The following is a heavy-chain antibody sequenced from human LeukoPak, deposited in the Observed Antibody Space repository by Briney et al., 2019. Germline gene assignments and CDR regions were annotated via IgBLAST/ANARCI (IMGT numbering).Heavy chain of an antibody. CDR1: GGSFSGYY. CDR2: INHSGST. J-gene: IGHJ4*02. CDR3: ARGRLNYYDYVWGSYRSHYFDY. V-gene: IGHV4-34*01. D-gene: IGHD3-16*02. Sequence: PSETLSLTCAVYGGSFSGYYWSWIRQPPGKGLEWIGEINHSGSTNYNPSLKSRVTISVDTSKNQFSLKLSSVTAADTVVYYCARGRLNYYDYVWGSYRSHYFDYWGQGTLVTVSS.